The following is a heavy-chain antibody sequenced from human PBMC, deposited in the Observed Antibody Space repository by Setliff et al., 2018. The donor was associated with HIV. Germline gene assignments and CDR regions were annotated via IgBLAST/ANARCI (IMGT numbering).Heavy chain of an antibody. CDR2: IDYSGSA. D-gene: IGHD5-18*01. CDR1: SGSISSGTYY. J-gene: IGHJ4*01. CDR3: AREGKTALVTKYFDY. V-gene: IGHV4-31*03. Sequence: PSETLPLTCTVSSGSISSGTYYWSWIRQYPGKGLEWIGYIDYSGSAFYNPSLKSRITISRDTSKNQFSLKMNSVTAADTAVYYCAREGKTALVTKYFDYWGHGKLVTVSS.